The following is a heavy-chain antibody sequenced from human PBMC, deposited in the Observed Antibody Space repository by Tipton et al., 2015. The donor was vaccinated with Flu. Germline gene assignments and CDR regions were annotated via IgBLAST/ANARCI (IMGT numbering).Heavy chain of an antibody. Sequence: TLSLTCNVSGGSLSGYYWSWIRQPAGRGLEWIGRVYTSGNTNYSPSLKSRVTMSVDTSKNQFSLKLSSMTASDTAVYYRARGQGNSGWRYFDYWGKGTLVTVSS. CDR2: VYTSGNT. CDR1: GGSLSGYY. CDR3: ARGQGNSGWRYFDY. J-gene: IGHJ4*02. D-gene: IGHD6-19*01. V-gene: IGHV4-4*07.